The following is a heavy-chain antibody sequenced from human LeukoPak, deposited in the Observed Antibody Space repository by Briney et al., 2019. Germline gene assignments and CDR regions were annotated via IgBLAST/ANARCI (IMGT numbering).Heavy chain of an antibody. J-gene: IGHJ5*02. Sequence: GGSLRLSCAASGFTFSNAWMSWVRQAPGKGLEWVGRIKSKTDGGTTDYAAPVKGRFTISRDDSKNTLYPQMNSLKTEDTAVYYCTTFDIVIGGFDPWGQGTLVTVSS. CDR2: IKSKTDGGTT. V-gene: IGHV3-15*01. CDR1: GFTFSNAW. D-gene: IGHD2/OR15-2a*01. CDR3: TTFDIVIGGFDP.